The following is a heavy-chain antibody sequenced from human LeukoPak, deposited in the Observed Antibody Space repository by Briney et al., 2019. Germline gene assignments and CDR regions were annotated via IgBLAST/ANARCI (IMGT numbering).Heavy chain of an antibody. D-gene: IGHD3-22*01. Sequence: SETLSLTCTVSGGSISSSSYYWGWIRQPPGKGLEWIGSIYYSGSTYYNPSLKSRVTISVDTSKNQFSLKLSSVTAADTAVYYCARDQPTYYYDSSGHYPLGAFDIWGQGTMVTVSS. J-gene: IGHJ3*02. CDR1: GGSISSSSYY. CDR2: IYYSGST. V-gene: IGHV4-39*07. CDR3: ARDQPTYYYDSSGHYPLGAFDI.